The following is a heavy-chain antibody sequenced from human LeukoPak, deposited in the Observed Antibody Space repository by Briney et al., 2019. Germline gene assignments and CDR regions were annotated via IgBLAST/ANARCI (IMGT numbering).Heavy chain of an antibody. Sequence: GRSLSLSCAASGFSFSSYGMDCARLPAGKGLQWEAYLRKDATYSNYAESVGGRFTIARVNSKNRLDLQMSSLRVEHTYVYYCASGGPSRGPLDYWGQGPVVPVSS. CDR1: GFSFSSYG. CDR2: LRKDATYS. CDR3: ASGGPSRGPLDY. J-gene: IGHJ4*02. D-gene: IGHD2-2*01. V-gene: IGHV3-30*02.